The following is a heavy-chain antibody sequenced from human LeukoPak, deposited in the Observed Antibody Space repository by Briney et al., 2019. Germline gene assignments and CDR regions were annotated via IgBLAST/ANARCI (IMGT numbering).Heavy chain of an antibody. D-gene: IGHD6-19*01. CDR2: ISGSGGST. CDR3: AKDYSSGWYVRGVVDY. CDR1: GFTFSSYA. V-gene: IGHV3-23*01. J-gene: IGHJ4*02. Sequence: GGSLRLSCAASGFTFSSYAMSWVRQAPGKGLEWVSAISGSGGSTYYADSVKGRFTISRDNSKNTLYLQMNSLRAEDTAVYYCAKDYSSGWYVRGVVDYWGQGTLVTVSS.